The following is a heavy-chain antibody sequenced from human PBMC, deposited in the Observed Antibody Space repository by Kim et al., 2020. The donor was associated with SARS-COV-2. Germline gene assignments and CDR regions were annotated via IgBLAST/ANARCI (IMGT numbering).Heavy chain of an antibody. D-gene: IGHD3-3*01. CDR3: ATDGPGSGYFSCDY. V-gene: IGHV1-24*01. CDR1: GYTLTELS. J-gene: IGHJ4*02. CDR2: FDPEDGET. Sequence: ASVKVSCKVSGYTLTELSMHWVRQAPGKGLEWMGGFDPEDGETIYAQKFQGRVTMTEDTSTDTAYMELSSLRSEDTAVYYCATDGPGSGYFSCDYWGQGTLVTVSS.